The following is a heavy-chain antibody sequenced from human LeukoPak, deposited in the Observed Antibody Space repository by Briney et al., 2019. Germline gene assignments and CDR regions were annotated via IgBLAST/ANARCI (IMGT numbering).Heavy chain of an antibody. D-gene: IGHD3-10*01. Sequence: ASVKVSCKASGGTFSSYAISWVRQAPGQGLEWMGGIIPIFGTANYAQKFQGRVTITADESTSTAYMELSSLRSEDTAVYYCATPHYLHPYYFDYWGQGTLVTVSS. CDR2: IIPIFGTA. CDR1: GGTFSSYA. J-gene: IGHJ4*02. CDR3: ATPHYLHPYYFDY. V-gene: IGHV1-69*13.